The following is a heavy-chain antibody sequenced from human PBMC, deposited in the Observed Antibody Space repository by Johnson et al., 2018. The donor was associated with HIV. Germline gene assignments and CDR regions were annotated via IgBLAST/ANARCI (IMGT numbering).Heavy chain of an antibody. Sequence: VQLVESGGGVVRPGGSLRLSCGASGFTFYNYAMSWVRQAPGKGLEWVSGINWNGGRTGYADSVKGRFTISRDNAKNSLYLQMNSVRAEDTGLYYCANGDYGSGLRGAFDIWGQGTMVTVSS. V-gene: IGHV3-20*04. CDR1: GFTFYNYA. CDR3: ANGDYGSGLRGAFDI. CDR2: INWNGGRT. D-gene: IGHD3-10*01. J-gene: IGHJ3*02.